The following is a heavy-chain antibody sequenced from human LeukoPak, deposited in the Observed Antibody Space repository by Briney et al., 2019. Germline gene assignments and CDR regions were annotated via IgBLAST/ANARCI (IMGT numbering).Heavy chain of an antibody. J-gene: IGHJ1*01. Sequence: SETLSLTCAVYGGSFSDHYWTWIRQPPGKGLEWIGEINHSGSTNYNPSLKSRVTTSVDTSKNQFSLRLTSVTAADTALYYCARMRTGLWGFQHWGQGTLVTVSS. V-gene: IGHV4-34*01. CDR3: ARMRTGLWGFQH. D-gene: IGHD1-26*01. CDR1: GGSFSDHY. CDR2: INHSGST.